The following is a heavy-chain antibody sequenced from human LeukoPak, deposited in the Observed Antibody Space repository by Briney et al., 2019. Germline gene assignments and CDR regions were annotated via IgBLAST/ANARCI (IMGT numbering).Heavy chain of an antibody. V-gene: IGHV1-69*13. CDR3: ARDFRNDYYDSSGYSG. CDR2: IIPIFCTA. CDR1: GGTFISYA. D-gene: IGHD3-22*01. J-gene: IGHJ4*02. Sequence: GSAVNVSCKASGGTFISYAISWVRQAPGQGVDGMGWIIPIFCTANYAQKFQGRVTITADESTRTAYMELSSLRSEDTAVYYCARDFRNDYYDSSGYSGWGQGTLVTVSS.